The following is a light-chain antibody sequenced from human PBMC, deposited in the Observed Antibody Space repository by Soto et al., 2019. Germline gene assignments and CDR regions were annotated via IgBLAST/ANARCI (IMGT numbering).Light chain of an antibody. V-gene: IGLV3-21*02. Sequence: SYELTQPPSVSVAPGQTVRVTCGGKDIGSKSVHWYQQKPGQATVLVVYDDSDRPSGIPERFSGSNSGNTATLTISSVEAGDEADDHCHVWDRAIDHYVFGTGTKVTVL. J-gene: IGLJ1*01. CDR1: DIGSKS. CDR2: DDS. CDR3: HVWDRAIDHYV.